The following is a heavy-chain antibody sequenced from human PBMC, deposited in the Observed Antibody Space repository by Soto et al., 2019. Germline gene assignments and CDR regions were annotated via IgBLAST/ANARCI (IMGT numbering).Heavy chain of an antibody. CDR1: GFTFSRYY. D-gene: IGHD3-16*01. V-gene: IGHV3-74*03. Sequence: EVQLVESGGGLVQPGGSLRLSCTASGFTFSRYYMQWVRQAPGKGLVWVSHINSDGTSTTLADSVKGRFTISRDNAKNTLYLQMNSLRVEYTAMYYGVRDNYGVDYWGRGTLVTVSS. CDR3: VRDNYGVDY. CDR2: INSDGTST. J-gene: IGHJ4*02.